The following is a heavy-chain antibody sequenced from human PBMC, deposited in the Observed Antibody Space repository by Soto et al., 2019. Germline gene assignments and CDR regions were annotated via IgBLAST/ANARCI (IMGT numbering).Heavy chain of an antibody. CDR2: IYYSGST. Sequence: SETLSLTCTVSGGSISSSSYYWGWIRQPPGKGLEWIGSIYYSGSTYYNPSLKSRVTISVDTSKNQFSLKLSSVTAADTAVYYCAREKDEYSSSSNYYYYGMDVWGQGTTVTV. J-gene: IGHJ6*02. D-gene: IGHD6-6*01. CDR3: AREKDEYSSSSNYYYYGMDV. CDR1: GGSISSSSYY. V-gene: IGHV4-39*01.